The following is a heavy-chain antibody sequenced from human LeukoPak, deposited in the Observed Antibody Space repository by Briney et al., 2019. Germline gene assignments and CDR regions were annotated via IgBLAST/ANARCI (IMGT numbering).Heavy chain of an antibody. Sequence: PSETLSLTCTVSDDSISSSTYYWGWIRQPPGEGLEWIGSISYSGSTYYNPSLNSRVTISVDTSKNQFSLKVNSVTAADTAVYYCARQAPAANYFDYWGQGTLVTVSS. D-gene: IGHD2-2*01. V-gene: IGHV4-39*01. CDR2: ISYSGST. J-gene: IGHJ4*02. CDR3: ARQAPAANYFDY. CDR1: DDSISSSTYY.